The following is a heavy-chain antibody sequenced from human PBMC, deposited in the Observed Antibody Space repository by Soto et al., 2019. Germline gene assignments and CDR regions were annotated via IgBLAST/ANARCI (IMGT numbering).Heavy chain of an antibody. CDR1: GYTFTNYG. CDR3: VRGGAPAALSWIDP. J-gene: IGHJ5*02. CDR2: ISAYNGDT. D-gene: IGHD2-2*01. V-gene: IGHV1-18*01. Sequence: ASVKVSWKASGYTFTNYGISWVRQAPGQGLEWMGWISAYNGDTNYAQKLQGRVTLTTDTPTTTAYMELRSLRSDDTAVYYCVRGGAPAALSWIDPWGQGTLVTVSS.